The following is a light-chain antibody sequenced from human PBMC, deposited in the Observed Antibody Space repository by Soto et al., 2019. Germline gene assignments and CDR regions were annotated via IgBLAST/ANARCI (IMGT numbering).Light chain of an antibody. CDR2: AAS. CDR3: QQSYYTPLT. CDR1: QSINTY. V-gene: IGKV1-39*01. J-gene: IGKJ4*01. Sequence: SGSLGDRVTITCRPSQSINTYLNWYQQKPGKAPKLLIFAASSLHSGVPSRFSGSGSGTDFTLTISSLQPEDFATYYCQQSYYTPLTFGGGTRVQIK.